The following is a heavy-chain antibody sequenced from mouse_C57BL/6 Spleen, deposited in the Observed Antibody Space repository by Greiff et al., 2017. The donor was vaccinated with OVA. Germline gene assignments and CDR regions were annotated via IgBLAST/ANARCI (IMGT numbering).Heavy chain of an antibody. J-gene: IGHJ2*01. V-gene: IGHV5-4*01. CDR2: ISDGGSYT. Sequence: EVHLVESGGGLVKPGGSLKLSCAASGFTFSSYAMSWVRQTPEKRLEWVATISDGGSYTYYPDNVKGRFTISRDNAKNNLYLQMSHLKSEDTAMYYCARAARGNYFDYWGPGTTLTVSS. CDR3: ARAARGNYFDY. CDR1: GFTFSSYA.